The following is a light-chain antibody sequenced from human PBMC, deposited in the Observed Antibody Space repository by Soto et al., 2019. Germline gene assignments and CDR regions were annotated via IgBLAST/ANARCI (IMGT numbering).Light chain of an antibody. CDR3: SSYTSSSLVV. Sequence: QSVLTQPASVSGSPGQSITISCTGTSSDVGGYNYVSWYQQHPGKAPKLMIYDVSNRPSGVSNRFSGSKSGNTASLTISGLQDEDEADYYCSSYTSSSLVVFGGRPKVTVL. V-gene: IGLV2-14*01. J-gene: IGLJ2*01. CDR2: DVS. CDR1: SSDVGGYNY.